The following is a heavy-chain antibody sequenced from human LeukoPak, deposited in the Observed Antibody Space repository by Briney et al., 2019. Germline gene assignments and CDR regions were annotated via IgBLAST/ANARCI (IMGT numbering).Heavy chain of an antibody. D-gene: IGHD3-3*01. CDR1: GGSFSGYY. J-gene: IGHJ6*02. Sequence: SETLSLTCAVYGGSFSGYYWSWIRQPPGKGLEWIGEINHSGSTNYNPSLKSRVTISVDTSKNQFSLKLSSVTAADTAVCYCARVKYYDFWSGYVYYYGMDVWGQGTTVTVSS. V-gene: IGHV4-34*01. CDR3: ARVKYYDFWSGYVYYYGMDV. CDR2: INHSGST.